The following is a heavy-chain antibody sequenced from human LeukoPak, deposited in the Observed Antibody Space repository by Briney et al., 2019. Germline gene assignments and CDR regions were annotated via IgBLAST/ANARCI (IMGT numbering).Heavy chain of an antibody. D-gene: IGHD2-2*01. CDR2: IYYSGTT. V-gene: IGHV4-59*01. Sequence: SETLSLTCTVSGGSISRSYWSWIRQPPGRGLEWCGYIYYSGTTNYNPSLKSRLTISVDTSNNQFSLKLSSVTAADTAVYYCARQYCTSTTCRTFDIWGQGTMVTVSS. CDR1: GGSISRSY. J-gene: IGHJ3*02. CDR3: ARQYCTSTTCRTFDI.